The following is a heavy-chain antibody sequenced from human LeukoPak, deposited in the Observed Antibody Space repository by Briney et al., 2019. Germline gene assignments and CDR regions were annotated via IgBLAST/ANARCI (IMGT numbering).Heavy chain of an antibody. V-gene: IGHV4-59*01. CDR3: ARASHGSNSEFDY. Sequence: HPSETLSLTCTVSGGSISGYYWTWIRQPPGKGLEWIGFIYYRRSTNCNPSLKSRVTISLNTSRNQFSLKLSSVTAADTAVYYCARASHGSNSEFDYWGQGTLVTVSS. J-gene: IGHJ4*02. D-gene: IGHD4-23*01. CDR1: GGSISGYY. CDR2: IYYRRST.